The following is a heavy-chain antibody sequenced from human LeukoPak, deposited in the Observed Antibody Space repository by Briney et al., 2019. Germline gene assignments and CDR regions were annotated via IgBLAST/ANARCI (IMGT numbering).Heavy chain of an antibody. CDR2: MTYDGSNTYHGSNR. V-gene: IGHV3-30*02. Sequence: GGSLRLSCEASGFIFSNYGMHWVRQAAGKGLEWVAFMTYDGSNTYHGSNRYYADSVKGRFTISRDNSKNTLYLQMHSLRAEDTAVYYCAKELAEMATISPLDCWGQGTLVTVSS. CDR1: GFIFSNYG. J-gene: IGHJ4*02. D-gene: IGHD5-24*01. CDR3: AKELAEMATISPLDC.